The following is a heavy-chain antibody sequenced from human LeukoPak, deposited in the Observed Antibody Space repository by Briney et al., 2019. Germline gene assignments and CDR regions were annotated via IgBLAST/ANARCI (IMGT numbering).Heavy chain of an antibody. CDR2: ISHSGRT. Sequence: PGGSLRLSCAAFGFTFSSYTINWIRQPPGKGLEWIGEISHSGRTNYNPSLKSRVTISFDTSKNQFSLKVNSVTAADTAVYYCARDKPVRPKSYFDLWGRGTLVTVSS. J-gene: IGHJ2*01. CDR3: ARDKPVRPKSYFDL. CDR1: GFTFSSYT. V-gene: IGHV4-34*01. D-gene: IGHD1-14*01.